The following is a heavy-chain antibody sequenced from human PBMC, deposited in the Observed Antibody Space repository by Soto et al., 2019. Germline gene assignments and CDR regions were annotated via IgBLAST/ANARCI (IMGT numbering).Heavy chain of an antibody. CDR2: IYTSGST. CDR3: ARDSSGYYYLFDY. J-gene: IGHJ4*02. CDR1: GGSISGFY. D-gene: IGHD3-22*01. V-gene: IGHV4-4*07. Sequence: SETLSLTCTVSGGSISGFYSSWIRQPAGKELEWIGRIYTSGSTNYNPSLKSRVTMSIDTSKNQFSLKLTSVTAADTAVYFCARDSSGYYYLFDYWGQGTLVTVSS.